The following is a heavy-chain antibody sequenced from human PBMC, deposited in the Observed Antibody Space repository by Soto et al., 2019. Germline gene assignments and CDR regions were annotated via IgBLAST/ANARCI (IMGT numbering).Heavy chain of an antibody. CDR2: IIPIFGTA. CDR1: RCTFSSYA. Sequence: SVKVSCKASRCTFSSYAISCVRQAPGQGLGWMGGIIPIFGTANYAQKFQGRVTITADESTSTAYMELSSLRSEDTAVYYCARGHRPTTIFGVVPRYYYGMDVWGQGTTVTVSS. CDR3: ARGHRPTTIFGVVPRYYYGMDV. J-gene: IGHJ6*02. D-gene: IGHD3-3*01. V-gene: IGHV1-69*13.